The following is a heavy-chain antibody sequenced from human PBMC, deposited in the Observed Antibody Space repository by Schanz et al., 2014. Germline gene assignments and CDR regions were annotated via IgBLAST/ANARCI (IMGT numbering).Heavy chain of an antibody. V-gene: IGHV3-30*02. CDR2: IRFDGSDK. J-gene: IGHJ4*02. CDR1: GFTFSSYG. CDR3: ARDLLVSHYDFWSGNDY. D-gene: IGHD3-3*01. Sequence: QVQLVESGGGVVQPGGSLRLSCAASGFTFSSYGMHWVRQAPGKGLEWVTFIRFDGSDKYYADSVKGRFTISRDNSKNTLYLQMNSLRADDTAVYYCARDLLVSHYDFWSGNDYWGQGTLVTVSS.